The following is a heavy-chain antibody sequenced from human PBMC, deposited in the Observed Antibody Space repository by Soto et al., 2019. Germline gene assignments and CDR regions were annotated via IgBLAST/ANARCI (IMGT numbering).Heavy chain of an antibody. CDR1: GGSISSDY. CDR3: ARHIVVARHGNWFDP. CDR2: IYYSGST. V-gene: IGHV4-59*08. Sequence: SETLSLTCTVPGGSISSDYWSWIRQPPGKGLEWIGYIYYSGSTNYNPSLKSRVTISVDTSKNQFSLKLSSVTAADTAVYYCARHIVVARHGNWFDPWGQGTLVTVSS. D-gene: IGHD1-26*01. J-gene: IGHJ5*02.